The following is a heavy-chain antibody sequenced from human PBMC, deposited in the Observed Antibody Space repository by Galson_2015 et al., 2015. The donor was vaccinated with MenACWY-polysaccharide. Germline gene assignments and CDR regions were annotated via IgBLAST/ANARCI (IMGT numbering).Heavy chain of an antibody. CDR2: ISHNENT. Sequence: ETLSLACAVSGDSISSHNWWHWVRQPPGTGLEWIGEISHNENTIYNPSLKSRVSISLAKSKNQFSLNLSSVTAADTAVYYCGTRSVNYFHMDVWGKGTTVTVSS. J-gene: IGHJ6*03. V-gene: IGHV4-4*02. D-gene: IGHD6-19*01. CDR3: GTRSVNYFHMDV. CDR1: GDSISSHNW.